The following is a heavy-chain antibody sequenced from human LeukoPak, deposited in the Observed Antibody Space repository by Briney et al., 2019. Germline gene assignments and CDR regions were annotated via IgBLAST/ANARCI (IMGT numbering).Heavy chain of an antibody. CDR2: ISYDGSNK. CDR3: AKDMITFGGVIPQPGDY. CDR1: GFTFSSYG. Sequence: GGSLRLSCAASGFTFSSYGMHWVRQAPGKGLEWVAVISYDGSNKYYADSVKGRFTISRDNSKNTLYLQMNSLRAEDTAVYYCAKDMITFGGVIPQPGDYWGQGTLVTVSS. V-gene: IGHV3-30*18. J-gene: IGHJ4*02. D-gene: IGHD3-16*02.